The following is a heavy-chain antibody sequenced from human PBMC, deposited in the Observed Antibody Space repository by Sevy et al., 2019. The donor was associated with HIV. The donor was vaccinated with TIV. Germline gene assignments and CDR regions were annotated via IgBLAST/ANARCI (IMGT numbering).Heavy chain of an antibody. CDR3: ARADCGGDCYLVFDY. V-gene: IGHV3-30*02. J-gene: IGHJ4*02. Sequence: GGSLRLSCAASGFTFSSYGMHWVRQAPGKGLEWVAFIRFDGNSKYYADSVKGRFTISRDNSKNTLYLQLKSLTAEDTAFYYCARADCGGDCYLVFDYRGQGTLVTVSS. D-gene: IGHD2-21*01. CDR2: IRFDGNSK. CDR1: GFTFSSYG.